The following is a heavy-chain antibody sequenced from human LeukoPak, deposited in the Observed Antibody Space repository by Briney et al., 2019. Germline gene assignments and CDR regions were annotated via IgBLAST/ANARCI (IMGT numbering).Heavy chain of an antibody. Sequence: PGESLKISCKGSGYSFTSYWIGWVRQMPGKGLEWMGIIYPGDSDTRYSPSFQGQVTISADKSISTAYLQWNSLKASDTAMYYCARGHHVVVATATWASDAFDLWGQGTMVTVSS. CDR2: IYPGDSDT. CDR3: ARGHHVVVATATWASDAFDL. J-gene: IGHJ3*01. CDR1: GYSFTSYW. D-gene: IGHD2-21*02. V-gene: IGHV5-51*01.